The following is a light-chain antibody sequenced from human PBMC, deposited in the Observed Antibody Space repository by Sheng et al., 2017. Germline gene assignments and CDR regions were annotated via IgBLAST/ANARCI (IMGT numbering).Light chain of an antibody. CDR3: LQYSDDWS. J-gene: IGKJ1*01. CDR2: KAS. V-gene: IGKV1-5*03. Sequence: IQMTQSPSTLSASVGDRVTITCRASQNIRIWLAWYQQKPGKAPKALIYKASNLESGVPSRFSGDGSGTQFILTISNLQPDDFATYYCLQYSDDWSFGQGTKVENK. CDR1: QNIRIW.